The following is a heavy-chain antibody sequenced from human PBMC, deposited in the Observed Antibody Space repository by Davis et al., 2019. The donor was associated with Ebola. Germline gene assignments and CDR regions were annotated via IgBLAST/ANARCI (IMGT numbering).Heavy chain of an antibody. Sequence: GESLKISCAASGFTFSRYSMNWVRQAPGKGLEWVSSISTDSNYMHYADSLKGRLTVSRDNAQNSLYLQMTSLRVEDTAVYFCARGGWGFHLDVWGQGTTVTVSS. CDR2: ISTDSNYM. V-gene: IGHV3-21*01. J-gene: IGHJ6*02. CDR1: GFTFSRYS. CDR3: ARGGWGFHLDV. D-gene: IGHD6-19*01.